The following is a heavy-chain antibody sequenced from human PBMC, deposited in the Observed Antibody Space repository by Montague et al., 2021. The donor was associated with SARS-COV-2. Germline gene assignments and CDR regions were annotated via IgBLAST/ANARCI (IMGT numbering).Heavy chain of an antibody. Sequence: SETLSLTCTVSGGSISSSYYWGWIRQPPGKGLEWIGSIYYSGSTYYNPSLKSRVTISVDTSKNQFSLKLSSVTAADTAVYYCARDQWQQLAPGVYYYYGMDVWGQGTTVTVSS. CDR1: GGSISSSYY. CDR3: ARDQWQQLAPGVYYYYGMDV. V-gene: IGHV4-39*07. J-gene: IGHJ6*02. D-gene: IGHD6-13*01. CDR2: IYYSGST.